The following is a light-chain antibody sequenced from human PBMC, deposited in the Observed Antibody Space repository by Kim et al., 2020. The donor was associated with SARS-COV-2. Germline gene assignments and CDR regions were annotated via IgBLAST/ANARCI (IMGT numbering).Light chain of an antibody. J-gene: IGLJ2*01. Sequence: VSVSPGQTATITCSGDRLGEKYASWYQHKSGQSPVMVIYQDVKRPSGVPERFSGSNSGNTATLTISGTQAVDEADYYCQAWDSSPVFGGGTQLTVL. CDR2: QDV. CDR3: QAWDSSPV. CDR1: RLGEKY. V-gene: IGLV3-1*01.